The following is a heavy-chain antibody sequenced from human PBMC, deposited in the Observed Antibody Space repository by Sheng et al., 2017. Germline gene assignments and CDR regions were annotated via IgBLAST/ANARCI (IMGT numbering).Heavy chain of an antibody. CDR3: ARGVLGKYYFDL. J-gene: IGHJ2*01. D-gene: IGHD7-27*01. V-gene: IGHV4-34*02. Sequence: QVQLQQWAQGLLKPSETLSLTCAVYGDSFSVTTGPGSASPQGRGWSGVGKSISMEAPATTPVPHERVTIXLDTSKKQISLKLTSVTAADTAVYYCARGVLGKYYFDLWGRGTLVTVSS. CDR1: GDSFSVTT. CDR2: SISMEAP.